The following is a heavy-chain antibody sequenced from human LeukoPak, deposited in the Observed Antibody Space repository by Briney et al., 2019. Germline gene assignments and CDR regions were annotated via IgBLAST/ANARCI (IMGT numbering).Heavy chain of an antibody. V-gene: IGHV3-48*03. D-gene: IGHD3-22*01. CDR2: ISSSGSTI. CDR1: GFTFSSYE. CDR3: ARDPLYYDSSSFDY. J-gene: IGHJ4*02. Sequence: GGSLRLSCAASGFTFSSYEMNWVRQAPGKGLEWVSYISSSGSTIYYADSVKGRFTISRDNAKNSLYLQMNSLRAEDTAVYYCARDPLYYDSSSFDYWGQGTLVTVSS.